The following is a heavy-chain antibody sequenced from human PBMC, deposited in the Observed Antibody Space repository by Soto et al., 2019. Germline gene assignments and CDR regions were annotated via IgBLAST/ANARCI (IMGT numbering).Heavy chain of an antibody. CDR1: GFTFPRSA. CDR2: IVVGSGDT. J-gene: IGHJ6*02. CDR3: ATESAALQLLAGAYYYYYPIDV. V-gene: IGHV1-58*01. D-gene: IGHD6-13*01. Sequence: SVKVSCKASGFTFPRSAVQWVRQARGQPLEWIGGIVVGSGDTNYAQKFQERVTITRDMYTSTAYMELTSLRSEDTAVYYCATESAALQLLAGAYYYYYPIDVGGQGTPVTISS.